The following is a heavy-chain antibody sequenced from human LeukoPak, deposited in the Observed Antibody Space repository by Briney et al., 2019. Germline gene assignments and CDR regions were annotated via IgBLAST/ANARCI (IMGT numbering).Heavy chain of an antibody. CDR3: ARSFSTSSAHFDY. CDR1: GYTFTSYY. D-gene: IGHD6-13*01. CDR2: INPGSGST. J-gene: IGHJ4*02. V-gene: IGHV1-46*01. Sequence: ASXXVSCKTFGYTFTSYYIHWVRQAPGQGLEWMGIINPGSGSTTYAQMFQGRVAVTRDTSTSTVYMELSSLRSDDTAVYYCARSFSTSSAHFDYWGQGTLVTVSS.